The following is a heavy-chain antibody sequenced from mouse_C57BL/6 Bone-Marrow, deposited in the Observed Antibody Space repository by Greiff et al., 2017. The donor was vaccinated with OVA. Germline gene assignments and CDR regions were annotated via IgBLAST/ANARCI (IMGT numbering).Heavy chain of an antibody. Sequence: DVMLVESGGGLVKPGGSLKLSCAASGFTFSSYAMSWVRQTPEKRLEWVATISDGGSYTYYPDNVKGRFTISRDNAKNNLYLQMSHLKSEDTAMYYCARDRIRGYFYYAMDYWGQGTSVTVSS. J-gene: IGHJ4*01. CDR3: ARDRIRGYFYYAMDY. CDR1: GFTFSSYA. V-gene: IGHV5-4*01. CDR2: ISDGGSYT. D-gene: IGHD2-3*01.